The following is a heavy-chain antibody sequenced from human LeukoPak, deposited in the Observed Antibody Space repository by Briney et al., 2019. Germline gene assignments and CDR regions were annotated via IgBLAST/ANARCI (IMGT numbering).Heavy chain of an antibody. J-gene: IGHJ4*02. D-gene: IGHD3-10*01. CDR3: ARVYASYGYYFDY. CDR1: GYTFTSYG. Sequence: SVKVSCKASGYTFTSYGITWVRQAPGQGLEWMGGIIPIFGTANYAQKFQGRVTITADKSTSTAYMELSSLRSEDTAVYYCARVYASYGYYFDYWGQGTLVTVSS. V-gene: IGHV1-69*06. CDR2: IIPIFGTA.